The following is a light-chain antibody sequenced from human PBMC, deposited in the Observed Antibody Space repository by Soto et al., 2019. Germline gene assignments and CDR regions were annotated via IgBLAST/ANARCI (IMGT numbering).Light chain of an antibody. V-gene: IGKV1D-13*01. CDR1: QGISSA. Sequence: AIQLTQSPSSLSASVGDRVTITCRASQGISSALAWYQQKPGKAPKSLIYDASSLENGVPSGFSASGSGTDYTLTINRLQPEDFTTYYCQQFNNYPLTFGGGTKVEIK. J-gene: IGKJ4*01. CDR3: QQFNNYPLT. CDR2: DAS.